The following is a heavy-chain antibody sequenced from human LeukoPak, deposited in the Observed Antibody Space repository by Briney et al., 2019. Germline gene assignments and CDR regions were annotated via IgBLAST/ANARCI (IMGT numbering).Heavy chain of an antibody. CDR3: AREGQNYDFWSGYHYYYYGMDV. D-gene: IGHD3-3*01. CDR2: ISAYNGNT. V-gene: IGHV1-18*01. Sequence: ASVKVSCKASGYTFTSYGISWVRQAPGQGLEWMGWISAYNGNTNYAQKLQGRVTMTTDTSTSTAYMELRSLRSDDTAVYYCAREGQNYDFWSGYHYYYYGMDVWGQGTTVTVSS. CDR1: GYTFTSYG. J-gene: IGHJ6*02.